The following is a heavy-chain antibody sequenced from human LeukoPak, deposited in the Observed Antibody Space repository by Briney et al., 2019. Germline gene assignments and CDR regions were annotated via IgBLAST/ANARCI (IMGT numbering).Heavy chain of an antibody. D-gene: IGHD3-3*01. Sequence: PSETLSLTCTVSGGSISSYYWSWIRQPPGKGLEWIGYIYYSGSTNYNPSLKSRVTISVDTSKNQFSLKLSSVTAADTAVYYCARLLENDFWSGYLTRSNYYGMDVWGQGTTVTVSS. J-gene: IGHJ6*02. CDR2: IYYSGST. CDR3: ARLLENDFWSGYLTRSNYYGMDV. CDR1: GGSISSYY. V-gene: IGHV4-59*08.